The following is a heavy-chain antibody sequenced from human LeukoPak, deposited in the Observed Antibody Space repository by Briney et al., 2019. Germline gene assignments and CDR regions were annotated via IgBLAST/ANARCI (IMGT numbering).Heavy chain of an antibody. Sequence: GGSLRLSCAASGITFSNYATIWLRQAPGKGLEWVSAITAGGIRSYYADSVKGRFTISRDNSKNTLYLQMNSLRAEDTAVYYCAKDHVVGDYYYMDVWGKGTTVTVSS. D-gene: IGHD3-10*01. CDR1: GITFSNYA. CDR2: ITAGGIRS. J-gene: IGHJ6*03. CDR3: AKDHVVGDYYYMDV. V-gene: IGHV3-23*01.